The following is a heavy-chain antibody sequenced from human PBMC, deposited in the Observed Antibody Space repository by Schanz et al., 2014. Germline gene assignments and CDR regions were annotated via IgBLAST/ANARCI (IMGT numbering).Heavy chain of an antibody. CDR3: TKDRAGTTLGDLDH. D-gene: IGHD1-7*01. CDR2: LSARGHRT. V-gene: IGHV3-23*04. Sequence: EVQLVESGGGLVKPGGSLRLSCVVSGFPLSNYRMNWVRQSPGKGLEWVSALSARGHRTQYADSVMGRFTISSDISKNMLYLQMNSLRAEDTALYYCTKDRAGTTLGDLDHWGQGTLVTVSS. J-gene: IGHJ4*02. CDR1: GFPLSNYR.